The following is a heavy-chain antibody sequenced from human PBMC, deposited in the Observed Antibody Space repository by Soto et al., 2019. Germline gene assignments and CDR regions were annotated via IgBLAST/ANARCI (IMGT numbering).Heavy chain of an antibody. J-gene: IGHJ6*02. D-gene: IGHD2-21*02. CDR3: AREFTVVTHQFYYYYGMDV. CDR2: IWYDGSNK. Sequence: QVQLVESGGGVVQPGRSLRLSCAASGFTFSSYGMHWVRQAPGKGLEWVAVIWYDGSNKYYADSVKGRFTISRDNSKNTLYLQMNGLRAEDTAVYYCAREFTVVTHQFYYYYGMDVWGQGTTVTVSS. CDR1: GFTFSSYG. V-gene: IGHV3-33*01.